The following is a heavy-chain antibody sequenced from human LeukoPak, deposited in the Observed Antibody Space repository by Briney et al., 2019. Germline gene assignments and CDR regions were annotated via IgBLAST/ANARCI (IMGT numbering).Heavy chain of an antibody. D-gene: IGHD6-6*01. CDR1: GFTFGSFA. CDR3: ARSISSSSSFDY. V-gene: IGHV3-23*01. CDR2: ISYSGVST. Sequence: GGSLRLSCATSGFTFGSFAMTWVRQAPGKGLEWVSGISYSGVSTYYGDSVNGRFTISRDNAENTLYLQMNSLRAEDTAVYYCARSISSSSSFDYWGQGTLVTVSS. J-gene: IGHJ4*02.